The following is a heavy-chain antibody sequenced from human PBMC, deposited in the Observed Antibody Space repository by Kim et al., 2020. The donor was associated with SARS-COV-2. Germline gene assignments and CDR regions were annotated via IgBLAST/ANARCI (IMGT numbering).Heavy chain of an antibody. CDR1: GFTFSAHS. CDR2: IGGNGKYI. J-gene: IGHJ4*01. D-gene: IGHD3-22*01. CDR3: ARVSHDSSGYATLDY. Sequence: GGSLRLSCAASGFTFSAHSMHWLRQAPGRGLEWVSSIGGNGKYIFYADSVKGRFTISRDNAKNSVDVLMNSLRDEDTALYYCARVSHDSSGYATLDYWG. V-gene: IGHV3-21*06.